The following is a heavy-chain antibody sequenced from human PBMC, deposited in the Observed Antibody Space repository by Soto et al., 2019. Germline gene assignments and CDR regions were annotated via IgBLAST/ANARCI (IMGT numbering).Heavy chain of an antibody. CDR1: GGSVSNSNW. CDR2: TFNGGGT. J-gene: IGHJ6*02. CDR3: ASSSRRDYGMDV. Sequence: QVQLQESGPGLLKPSETLSLNCAVSGGSVSNSNWWSWVRQTPGKGLEWIGETFNGGGTNSNPSLKGRVTISIDKSKNLFSLRLTSVTAADTAVYYCASSSRRDYGMDVWGQGTSVTVSS. V-gene: IGHV4-4*02.